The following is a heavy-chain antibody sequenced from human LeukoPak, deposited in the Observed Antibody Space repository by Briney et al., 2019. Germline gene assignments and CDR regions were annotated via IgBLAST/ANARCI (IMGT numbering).Heavy chain of an antibody. CDR3: ARDLRPQWLVYYFDY. CDR2: ISAYNGNT. CDR1: GYTFTSYG. V-gene: IGHV1-18*01. D-gene: IGHD6-19*01. J-gene: IGHJ4*02. Sequence: ASVKVSCKASGYTFTSYGISWVRQAPGQGLEWMGWISAYNGNTNYAQKLQGRVTMTTDTSTSTAYMELRSLGSDDTAVYYCARDLRPQWLVYYFDYWGQGTLVTFSS.